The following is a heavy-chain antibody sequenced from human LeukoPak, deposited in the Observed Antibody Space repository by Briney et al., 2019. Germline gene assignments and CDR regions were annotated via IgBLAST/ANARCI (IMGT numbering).Heavy chain of an antibody. CDR3: ARFGDMFDY. CDR2: IYYSGST. J-gene: IGHJ4*02. D-gene: IGHD3-10*01. CDR1: GGSSTNYY. V-gene: IGHV4-59*01. Sequence: SETLSLTCSVSGGSSTNYYWSWIRQPPGKGLEWIGYIYYSGSTKYNPPLKSRVTISVDTSRNQFSLKLSSVTAADTAVYYCARFGDMFDYWGQGTLVTVSS.